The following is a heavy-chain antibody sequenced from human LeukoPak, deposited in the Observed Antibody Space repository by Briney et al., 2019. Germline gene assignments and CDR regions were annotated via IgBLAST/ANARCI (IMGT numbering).Heavy chain of an antibody. D-gene: IGHD3-16*01. CDR3: ARDRYDYAL. Sequence: SETLSLTCTVSGYSISSGYYWGWIRQPPGKGLEWIGSIYHSGSTYYNPSLKSRVTISVDTSKNQFSLKLSSVTAADTAVYYCARDRYDYALWGQGTLVTVSS. J-gene: IGHJ4*02. V-gene: IGHV4-38-2*02. CDR1: GYSISSGYY. CDR2: IYHSGST.